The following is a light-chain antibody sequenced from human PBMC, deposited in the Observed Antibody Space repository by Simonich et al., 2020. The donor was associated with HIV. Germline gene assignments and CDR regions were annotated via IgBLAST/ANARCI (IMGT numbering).Light chain of an antibody. Sequence: QSALTQPPSASGSAGQSVTISCTGTSSDVGGYNYVSWYQQHPGKAPKLMIYEGSKRPSGVSNRFSGSKSGNTASLTISGLQAEDEAEYYCCSYAGSYTYVFGTGTKVTVL. J-gene: IGLJ1*01. CDR3: CSYAGSYTYV. V-gene: IGLV2-23*01. CDR2: EGS. CDR1: SSDVGGYNY.